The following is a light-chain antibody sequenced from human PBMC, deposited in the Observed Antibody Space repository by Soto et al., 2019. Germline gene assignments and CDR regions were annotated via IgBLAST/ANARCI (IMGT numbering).Light chain of an antibody. V-gene: IGKV2-28*01. CDR3: MQALQTPRT. CDR2: MGS. J-gene: IGKJ1*01. CDR1: QSLLHKNGNNY. Sequence: DIVMTQSPLSLPVTPGEAASISCRSSQSLLHKNGNNYFNWYLQKPGPSPQVLIYMGSKRASGVPDRCSGSGSGTYFTLKISRVDAEDAGVYYCMQALQTPRTFGQGTKVEIK.